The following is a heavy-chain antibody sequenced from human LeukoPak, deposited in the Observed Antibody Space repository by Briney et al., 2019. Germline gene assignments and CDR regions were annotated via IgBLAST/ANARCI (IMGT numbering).Heavy chain of an antibody. V-gene: IGHV3-21*01. J-gene: IGHJ5*02. D-gene: IGHD6-19*01. Sequence: GGSLRLSCAASGFTFSSYSMNWVRQAPGKGLEWVSSISSSSSYIYYADSVKGRFTISRDNAKKSLYLQMNSLRAEDTAVYYCARGFTVAGTIWFDPWGQGTLVTVSS. CDR2: ISSSSSYI. CDR1: GFTFSSYS. CDR3: ARGFTVAGTIWFDP.